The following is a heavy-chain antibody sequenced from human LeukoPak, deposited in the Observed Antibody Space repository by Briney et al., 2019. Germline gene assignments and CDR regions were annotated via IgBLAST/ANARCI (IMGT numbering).Heavy chain of an antibody. CDR3: ARGAHTDHYNGSVRDNTFDY. J-gene: IGHJ4*02. CDR1: GFTFSSYS. D-gene: IGHD3-10*01. V-gene: IGHV3-21*01. CDR2: ISGSSSYI. Sequence: GGSLRLSCAASGFTFSSYSMNWVRQAPGKGLEWVSSISGSSSYIYYADSVKGRFTISRDNSKNSLYLQMNTLRAEDTAVCYCARGAHTDHYNGSVRDNTFDYWGQRTLVTVSS.